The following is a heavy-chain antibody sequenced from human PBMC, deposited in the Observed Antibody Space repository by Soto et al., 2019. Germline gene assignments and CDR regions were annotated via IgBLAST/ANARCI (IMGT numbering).Heavy chain of an antibody. V-gene: IGHV3-23*01. D-gene: IGHD2-2*01. CDR2: ISGSGGNT. Sequence: GGSLRLSCAASGFTFSSYAMSWVRQAPGKGLEWVSAISGSGGNTHYADSVKGRFTVSRDNVKNTLSLQMNSLRPEDTAVYYCAKDSGYQLPDNYFYYGLDVWGQGTTVTVSS. CDR3: AKDSGYQLPDNYFYYGLDV. CDR1: GFTFSSYA. J-gene: IGHJ6*02.